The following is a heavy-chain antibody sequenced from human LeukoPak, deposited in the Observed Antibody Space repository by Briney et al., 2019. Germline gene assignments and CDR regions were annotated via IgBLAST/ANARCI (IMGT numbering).Heavy chain of an antibody. CDR3: VRHDGRGGATMGAFDS. CDR2: IYDSGST. D-gene: IGHD4/OR15-4a*01. CDR1: GGSIRSSYYY. J-gene: IGHJ5*01. V-gene: IGHV4-39*01. Sequence: SETLSLTCTVSGGSIRSSYYYWGWIRQPPGKGLEWIGSIYDSGSTYYNPSLNSRVTISVVTSKDQFTLQLNSVTAADTAVYYCVRHDGRGGATMGAFDSWGQGSLVTVSS.